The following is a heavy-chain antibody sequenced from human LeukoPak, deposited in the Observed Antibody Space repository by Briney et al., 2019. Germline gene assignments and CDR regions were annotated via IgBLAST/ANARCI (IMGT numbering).Heavy chain of an antibody. Sequence: PGGSLRLSCAASGFTFSSYSMNWVRQAPGKGLEWVSSISSSSSYIYYTDSVKGRFTISRDNAKNSLYLQMNSLRAEGTAVYYCAAPITGTTWGRNDAFDIWGQGTMVTVSS. D-gene: IGHD1-7*01. CDR2: ISSSSSYI. J-gene: IGHJ3*02. CDR1: GFTFSSYS. CDR3: AAPITGTTWGRNDAFDI. V-gene: IGHV3-21*01.